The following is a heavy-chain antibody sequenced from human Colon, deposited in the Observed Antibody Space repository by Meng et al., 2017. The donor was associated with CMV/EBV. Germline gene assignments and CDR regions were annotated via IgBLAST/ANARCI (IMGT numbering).Heavy chain of an antibody. CDR3: VRVLLDSYSFPFDY. Sequence: GGSLRLSCAASGFTFTNYYMNWIRQAPGKGLEWVSLISNSGSTISYAASVKGRFTISRDNAKNSLYLQMNSLRAEDTAVYYCVRVLLDSYSFPFDYWGQGTLVTVSS. V-gene: IGHV3-11*01. D-gene: IGHD5-18*01. CDR1: GFTFTNYY. CDR2: ISNSGSTI. J-gene: IGHJ4*02.